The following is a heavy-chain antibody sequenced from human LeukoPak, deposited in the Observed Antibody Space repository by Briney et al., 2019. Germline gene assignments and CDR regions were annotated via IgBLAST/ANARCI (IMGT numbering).Heavy chain of an antibody. CDR2: IYSGGST. Sequence: GGSLRLSYAASGFTVSSNYMSWVRQAPGKGLEWVSVIYSGGSTYYADSVKGRFTISRDNSKNTLYLQMNSLRAEDTAVYYCARVIDSLFDYWGQGTLVTVSS. J-gene: IGHJ4*02. CDR3: ARVIDSLFDY. V-gene: IGHV3-66*01. CDR1: GFTVSSNY. D-gene: IGHD2-21*01.